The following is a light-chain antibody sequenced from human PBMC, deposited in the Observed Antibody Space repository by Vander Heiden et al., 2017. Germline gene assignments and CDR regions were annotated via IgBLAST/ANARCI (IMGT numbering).Light chain of an antibody. Sequence: QSALPQPRSVSGSPGQSVTISCTGTSSDVGGYNSVSWYQQHPGKAPKLMIYDVSKRPSGVPDRFSGSKSGNTASLTISGLQAEDEADYYCCSYAGSYTYVVFGGGTKLTVL. J-gene: IGLJ2*01. CDR3: CSYAGSYTYVV. CDR2: DVS. CDR1: SSDVGGYNS. V-gene: IGLV2-11*01.